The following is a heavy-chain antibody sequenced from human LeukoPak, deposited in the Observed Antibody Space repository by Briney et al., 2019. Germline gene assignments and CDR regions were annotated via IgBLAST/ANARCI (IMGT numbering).Heavy chain of an antibody. D-gene: IGHD2-2*01. CDR2: ISGSGGST. J-gene: IGHJ4*02. CDR3: ARERCSSASCFPDY. CDR1: EFTFSSYA. V-gene: IGHV3-23*01. Sequence: GGSLRLSCAASEFTFSSYAMSWVRQAPGKGLEWVSAISGSGGSTYYADSVKGRFTISRDNSKNTLYLQMDSLRAEDTAFYYCARERCSSASCFPDYWGQGTLVTVSS.